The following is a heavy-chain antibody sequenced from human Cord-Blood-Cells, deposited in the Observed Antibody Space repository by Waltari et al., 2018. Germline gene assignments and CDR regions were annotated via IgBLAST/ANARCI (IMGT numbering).Heavy chain of an antibody. J-gene: IGHJ4*02. D-gene: IGHD3-22*01. CDR2: FDPEDGET. Sequence: QVQLVQSGAEVKKPGASVKVSCKVSGYTLTELSIPRVRQAPGKGLEWMGGFDPEDGETIYAQKFQGRVTMTEDTSTDTAYMELSSLRSEDTAVYYCATNTPPYDSSGYYFDYWGQGTLVTVSS. CDR3: ATNTPPYDSSGYYFDY. V-gene: IGHV1-24*01. CDR1: GYTLTELS.